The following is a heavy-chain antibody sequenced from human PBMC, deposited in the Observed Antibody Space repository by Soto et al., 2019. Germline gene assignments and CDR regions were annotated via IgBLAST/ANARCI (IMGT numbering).Heavy chain of an antibody. J-gene: IGHJ4*02. D-gene: IGHD3-10*01. V-gene: IGHV6-1*01. CDR2: TYYRSKWYN. CDR3: ARDPAYSYGSGSYNYFDY. CDR1: GDSVSSNSAA. Sequence: SQTLSLTCAISGDSVSSNSAAWNWIRQSPSRGLEWLGRTYYRSKWYNDYAVSVKSRITINPDTSKNQFSLQLNSVTPEDTAVYYCARDPAYSYGSGSYNYFDYWGRGTLVTVSS.